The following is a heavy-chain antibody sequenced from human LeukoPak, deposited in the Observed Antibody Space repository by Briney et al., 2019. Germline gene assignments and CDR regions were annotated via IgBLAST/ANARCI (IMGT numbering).Heavy chain of an antibody. CDR1: GGTFSSYA. CDR2: INPSGGST. J-gene: IGHJ6*03. D-gene: IGHD6-13*01. CDR3: AREEAAGQYYYYYYYVDV. Sequence: ASVKVSCKASGGTFSSYAISWVRQAPGQGLEWMGIINPSGGSTSHAQKFQGRVTMTRDTSTSTVYMELSSLRSEDTAVYYCAREEAAGQYYYYYYYVDVWGKGTTVTVSS. V-gene: IGHV1-46*01.